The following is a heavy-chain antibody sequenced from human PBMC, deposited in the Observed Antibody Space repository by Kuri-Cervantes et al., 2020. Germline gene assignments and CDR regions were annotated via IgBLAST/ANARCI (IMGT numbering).Heavy chain of an antibody. CDR3: AKGGLKVVDY. Sequence: GESLKISCATSGFTFSTYGMHWVRQAPGKGLEWVAVIWHDGSKKYYADSVKGRFTISRDDFGNTLILQMDSLRAEDTAVYYCAKGGLKVVDYWGQGTLVTVSS. J-gene: IGHJ4*02. V-gene: IGHV3-33*06. CDR1: GFTFSTYG. D-gene: IGHD2-8*01. CDR2: IWHDGSKK.